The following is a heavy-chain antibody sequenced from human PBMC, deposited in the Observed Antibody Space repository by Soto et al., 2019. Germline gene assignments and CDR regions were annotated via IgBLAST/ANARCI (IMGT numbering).Heavy chain of an antibody. Sequence: EVQLFEYGGAWVQPGGSLRLSCAASVFTFSSYAMSWVRQTPGKGLEWVSAIGGGGGNTFYADSVKGRFTIARDKYKNTLYLQVNSLGVEDTDVYYCAKVPPLASTARGKWYFDLWGRGTLVTVSS. D-gene: IGHD1-1*01. CDR3: AKVPPLASTARGKWYFDL. CDR2: IGGGGGNT. V-gene: IGHV3-23*01. CDR1: VFTFSSYA. J-gene: IGHJ2*01.